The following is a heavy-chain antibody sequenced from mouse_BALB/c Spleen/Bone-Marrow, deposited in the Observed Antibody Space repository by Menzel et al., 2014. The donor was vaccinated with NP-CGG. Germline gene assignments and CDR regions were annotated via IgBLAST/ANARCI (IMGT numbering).Heavy chain of an antibody. Sequence: VQLQQSGTELVKPGASVKLSCKASGYTFTSYWIHWVKQGPGQGLEWTGEIHPSNGRTNYSEKFKTKATLTVDKSSSTAHMRLSSLTSEDSAVYYCARGTARAMMDYWGQGTSVTVSS. J-gene: IGHJ4*01. CDR1: GYTFTSYW. CDR3: ARGTARAMMDY. V-gene: IGHV1S81*02. D-gene: IGHD3-2*01. CDR2: IHPSNGRT.